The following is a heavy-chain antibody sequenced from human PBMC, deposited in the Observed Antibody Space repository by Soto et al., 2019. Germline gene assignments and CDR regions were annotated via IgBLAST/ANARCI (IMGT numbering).Heavy chain of an antibody. CDR1: GGTFSSYA. V-gene: IGHV1-69*12. CDR2: LIPIFGTA. CDR3: ARYYLGYCISTSCSNWFDP. Sequence: QVQLVQSGAEVKKPGSSVKVSCKASGGTFSSYAISWLRQAHGQGLEWMGGLIPIFGTANYAQKFQGRVTITADESTSTAYMELSSLRSEDTAVYYCARYYLGYCISTSCSNWFDPWGQGTLVTVSS. D-gene: IGHD2-2*01. J-gene: IGHJ5*02.